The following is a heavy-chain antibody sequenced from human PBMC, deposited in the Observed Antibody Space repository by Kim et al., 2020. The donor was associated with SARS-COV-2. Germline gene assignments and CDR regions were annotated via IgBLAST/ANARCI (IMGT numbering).Heavy chain of an antibody. CDR3: ARGWLRNNWFDP. CDR1: GGSITSSSYY. J-gene: IGHJ5*02. Sequence: SETLSLTCTVSGGSITSSSYYWGWIRQPPVKGLEWIGSIYYSGSTYYNPSLKSRVTISVDTSKNQFSLKLSSVTAADTAVYYCARGWLRNNWFDPWGQGTLVTVSS. D-gene: IGHD5-12*01. CDR2: IYYSGST. V-gene: IGHV4-39*07.